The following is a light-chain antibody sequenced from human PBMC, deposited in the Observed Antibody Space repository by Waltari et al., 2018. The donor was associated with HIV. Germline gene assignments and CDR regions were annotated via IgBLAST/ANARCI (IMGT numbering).Light chain of an antibody. Sequence: QSALTQPASVSGSPGQSTTITCTGTSSDVGGYNYVSWYQQYAGKAPNLMIYDVSNRPSGVSNRFSGSKSGNTASLTISGLQAEDEADYYCSSYTSSSTLVFGGGTKLTVL. V-gene: IGLV2-14*01. CDR1: SSDVGGYNY. J-gene: IGLJ2*01. CDR3: SSYTSSSTLV. CDR2: DVS.